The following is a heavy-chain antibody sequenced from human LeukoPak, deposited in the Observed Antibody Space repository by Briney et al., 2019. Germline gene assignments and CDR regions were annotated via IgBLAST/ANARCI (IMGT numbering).Heavy chain of an antibody. V-gene: IGHV3-53*01. D-gene: IGHD4/OR15-4a*01. Sequence: GGSLRLSCAASGFTVSSNYMSWVRQAPGKGLEWVSVIYSGGSTYYADSVKGRFTISRDNSKNTLYLQMNSLRADDTAVYYCARRAGAYSHPYDYWGQGTPVTVSS. CDR3: ARRAGAYSHPYDY. J-gene: IGHJ4*02. CDR2: IYSGGST. CDR1: GFTVSSNY.